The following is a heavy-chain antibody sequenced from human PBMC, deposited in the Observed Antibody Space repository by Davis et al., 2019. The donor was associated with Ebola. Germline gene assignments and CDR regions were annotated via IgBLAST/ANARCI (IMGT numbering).Heavy chain of an antibody. CDR3: AKERGSSNWFDP. Sequence: PGGSLRLSCAASGFTFSSYGMHWVRQAPGKGLEWVAFIRYDGSNKYYADSVKGRFTISRDNSKNTLYLQMNSLRAEDTAVYYCAKERGSSNWFDPWGQGTLVTVSS. CDR2: IRYDGSNK. V-gene: IGHV3-30*02. CDR1: GFTFSSYG. D-gene: IGHD6-6*01. J-gene: IGHJ5*02.